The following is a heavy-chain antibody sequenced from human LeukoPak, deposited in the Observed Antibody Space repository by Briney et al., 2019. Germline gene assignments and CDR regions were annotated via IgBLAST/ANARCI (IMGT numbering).Heavy chain of an antibody. CDR1: GGSISSGGYY. CDR2: IYHSGST. V-gene: IGHV4-30-2*01. CDR3: ARVQSLWEDASDLEY. J-gene: IGHJ4*02. Sequence: SETLSLTCTVSGGSISSGGYYWRWIRQPPGKGLEWIVYIYHSGSTYYNPSLKSRVTISVDRSKNQFSLKLSSVTAADTAVYYCARVQSLWEDASDLEYWGQGTLVTVSS. D-gene: IGHD3-16*02.